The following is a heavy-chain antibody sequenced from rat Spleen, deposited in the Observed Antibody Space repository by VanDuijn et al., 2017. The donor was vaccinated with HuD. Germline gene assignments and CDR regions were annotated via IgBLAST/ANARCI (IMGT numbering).Heavy chain of an antibody. Sequence: QVXXXESGPGXXQPXXXLSXXXIVXXFSLTSYHVIWVRQSPGKGLEWMAVIWSGGNTDYNSALKSRLKISRDTSKSQVFLKVKSLKTEDTGIYYCTRGITTFAYWGQGTLVTVSS. J-gene: IGHJ3*01. CDR3: TRGITTFAY. V-gene: IGHV2S13*01. CDR2: IWSGGNT. D-gene: IGHD1-10*01. CDR1: XFSLTSYH.